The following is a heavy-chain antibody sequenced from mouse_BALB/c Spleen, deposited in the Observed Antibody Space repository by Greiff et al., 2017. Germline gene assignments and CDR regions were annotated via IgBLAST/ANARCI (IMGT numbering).Heavy chain of an antibody. V-gene: IGHV1-4*01. D-gene: IGHD3-3*01. CDR2: INPSSGYT. J-gene: IGHJ2*01. CDR1: GYTFTSYT. Sequence: VQLQQSGAELARPGASVKMSCKASGYTFTSYTMHWVKQRPGQGLEWIGYINPSSGYTNYNQKFKDKATLTADKSSSTAYMQLSSLTSEDSAVYYCARSWGDPDYFDYWGQGTTLTVSS. CDR3: ARSWGDPDYFDY.